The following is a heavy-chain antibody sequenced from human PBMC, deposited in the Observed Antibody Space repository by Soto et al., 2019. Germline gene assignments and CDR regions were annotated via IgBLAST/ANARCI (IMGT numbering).Heavy chain of an antibody. CDR2: MYSSGST. D-gene: IGHD3-10*01. Sequence: QLQLEESGPGLVKPSETLSLICTVSGVSISSSSYYWGWIRQPPGKGLEWIGNMYSSGSTYYNPSLKSRVTISVDSSKNRFSLMLNAVTAAETSVYYCAQGMLGDWYFDLWGRGTLVTVSS. V-gene: IGHV4-39*01. J-gene: IGHJ2*01. CDR3: AQGMLGDWYFDL. CDR1: GVSISSSSYY.